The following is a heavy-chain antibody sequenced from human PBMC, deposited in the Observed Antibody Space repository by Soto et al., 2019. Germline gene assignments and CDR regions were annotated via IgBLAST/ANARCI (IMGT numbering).Heavy chain of an antibody. V-gene: IGHV4-59*08. J-gene: IGHJ5*02. D-gene: IGHD6-19*01. CDR1: GGSISSYY. Sequence: SETLSLTCTVSGGSISSYYWSWIRQPPGKGLEWIGYIYYSGSTNYNPSLKSRVTISVDTSKNQFSLKLSSVTAADTAVYYCARQSAVAGNWFDPWGQGTLVTVSS. CDR2: IYYSGST. CDR3: ARQSAVAGNWFDP.